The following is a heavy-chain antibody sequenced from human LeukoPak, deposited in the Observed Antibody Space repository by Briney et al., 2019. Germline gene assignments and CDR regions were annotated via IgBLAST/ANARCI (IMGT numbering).Heavy chain of an antibody. CDR2: INHSGST. J-gene: IGHJ3*02. Sequence: GSLRLSCAASGFTFSSYSMNWVRQAPGKGLEWIGEINHSGSTNYNPSLKSRVTISVDTSKNQFSLKLSSVTAADTAVYYCARRRRWLQSQRDAFDIWGQGTMVTVSS. D-gene: IGHD5-24*01. CDR1: GFTFSSYS. V-gene: IGHV4-34*01. CDR3: ARRRRWLQSQRDAFDI.